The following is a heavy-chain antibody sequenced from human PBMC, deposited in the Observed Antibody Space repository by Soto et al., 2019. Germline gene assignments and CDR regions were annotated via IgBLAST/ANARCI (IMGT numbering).Heavy chain of an antibody. J-gene: IGHJ6*04. CDR2: IIPVFGLV. Sequence: QVHLLLQSGAEVKKPGSSVKVSCKASGGTPSNSAISWVRQAPGQGLEWMGGIIPVFGLVKYAQNFQGRVTITGEDSTNAASGELRSLSPADTAVYYWGGGRRVVVNSRAYSGMDVWGKGTTVPVSS. CDR1: GGTPSNSA. D-gene: IGHD3-22*01. V-gene: IGHV1-69*01. CDR3: GGGRRVVVNSRAYSGMDV.